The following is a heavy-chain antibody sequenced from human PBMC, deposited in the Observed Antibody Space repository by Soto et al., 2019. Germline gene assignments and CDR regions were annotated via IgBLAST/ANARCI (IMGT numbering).Heavy chain of an antibody. Sequence: EVQLVESGGGLVQPGGSLRLSCAASGFAFSGYSMNWVRQAPGKGLEWISYISSSSRTTTIYYADSVRGRFTISRNNAENSLYLQLNSLRDEDTAVYYCARVIQVGGTYCLDYWGQGTLLTVPP. CDR2: ISSSSRTTTI. V-gene: IGHV3-48*02. D-gene: IGHD1-26*01. CDR1: GFAFSGYS. J-gene: IGHJ4*02. CDR3: ARVIQVGGTYCLDY.